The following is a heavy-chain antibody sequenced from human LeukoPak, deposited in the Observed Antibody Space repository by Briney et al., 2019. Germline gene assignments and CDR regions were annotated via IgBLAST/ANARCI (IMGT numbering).Heavy chain of an antibody. J-gene: IGHJ4*02. CDR3: ARPYDSNRDHSGYGY. V-gene: IGHV3-7*02. CDR2: INQDGSEE. Sequence: TGGSLRLSCATSGFTFSNYWMSWVRQALGKGLEWVANINQDGSEEYYVDSVRGRFTISRDNAKNSLYLQMNSLRAEDTAVYYCARPYDSNRDHSGYGYWGRGTLVTVSS. D-gene: IGHD5-12*01. CDR1: GFTFSNYW.